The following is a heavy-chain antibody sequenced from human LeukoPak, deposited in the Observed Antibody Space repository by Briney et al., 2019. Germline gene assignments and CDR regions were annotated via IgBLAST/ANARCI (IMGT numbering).Heavy chain of an antibody. V-gene: IGHV4-34*01. J-gene: IGHJ4*02. Sequence: PSETLSLTCAVYGGSFSGYYWSWIRQPPGKGLEWIGEIYHSGSTNYNPSLKSRVTISVDKSKNQFSLKLSSVTAADTAVYYCASRARYSSGSDYWGQGTLVTVSS. CDR1: GGSFSGYY. CDR3: ASRARYSSGSDY. CDR2: IYHSGST. D-gene: IGHD6-19*01.